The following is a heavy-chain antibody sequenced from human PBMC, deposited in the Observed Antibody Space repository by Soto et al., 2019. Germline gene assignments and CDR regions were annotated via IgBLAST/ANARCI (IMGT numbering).Heavy chain of an antibody. CDR3: ARHIYCSGGSCYSGGYWFDP. CDR2: IYYSGST. D-gene: IGHD2-15*01. Sequence: QLQLQESGPGLVKPSETLSLTCTVSGGSISSTNYYWGWIRQRPGKGLEWIGTIYYSGSTYYNPSLKIRVTISVDTSKNQFSLKLSSVTAADTAVYYCARHIYCSGGSCYSGGYWFDPWGQGTLVTVSS. J-gene: IGHJ5*02. CDR1: GGSISSTNYY. V-gene: IGHV4-39*01.